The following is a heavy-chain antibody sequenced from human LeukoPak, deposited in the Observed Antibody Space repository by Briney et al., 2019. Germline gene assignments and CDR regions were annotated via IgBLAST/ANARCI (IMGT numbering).Heavy chain of an antibody. CDR3: ARENDFWSGYSYFDY. V-gene: IGHV3-7*01. J-gene: IGHJ4*02. Sequence: PGGSLRLSCAASGFTFSSYWMSWVRQAPGKGLEWVANIKQDGSEKYYVDSVKGRFTISRDNAKNSLYLQMNSLRAEDTAVYYCARENDFWSGYSYFDYWGQGTLVTVSS. CDR2: IKQDGSEK. CDR1: GFTFSSYW. D-gene: IGHD3-3*01.